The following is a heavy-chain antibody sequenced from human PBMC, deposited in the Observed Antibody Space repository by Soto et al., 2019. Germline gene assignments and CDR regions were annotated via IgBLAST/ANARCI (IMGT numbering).Heavy chain of an antibody. CDR3: ARGSYYYDGSGYYHY. V-gene: IGHV4-30-4*01. CDR1: GGSISSGDYY. D-gene: IGHD3-22*01. Sequence: QVQLQESGPGLVKPSQTLSLTCTFSGGSISSGDYYWSWIRQPPGKGLQWIGYIYYSGSTYYNPSLNSRVTISVDMSKNPFSLKLSSVTAADTAVYYCARGSYYYDGSGYYHYWGQGTLVTVSS. J-gene: IGHJ4*02. CDR2: IYYSGST.